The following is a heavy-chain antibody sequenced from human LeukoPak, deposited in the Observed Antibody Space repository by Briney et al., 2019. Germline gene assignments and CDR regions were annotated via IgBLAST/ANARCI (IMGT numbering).Heavy chain of an antibody. Sequence: SETLSLTCTVSGGSISSSSYYWGWIRQPPGKGLEWIGSIYYSGSTYYNPSLKSRVTISVDTSKNQFSLKLSSVTAADTAVYYCARENIWTGYYYFDYWGQGTLVTVSS. CDR3: ARENIWTGYYYFDY. D-gene: IGHD3-9*01. CDR2: IYYSGST. V-gene: IGHV4-39*01. J-gene: IGHJ4*02. CDR1: GGSISSSSYY.